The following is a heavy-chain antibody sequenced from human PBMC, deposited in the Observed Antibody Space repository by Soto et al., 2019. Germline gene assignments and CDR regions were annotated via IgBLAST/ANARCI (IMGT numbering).Heavy chain of an antibody. D-gene: IGHD3-16*01. CDR3: AALRIYDWGHGMDV. CDR2: IVVGSGNT. V-gene: IGHV1-58*01. CDR1: GFTFTSSA. Sequence: SVKVSCKASGFTFTSSAVQWVRQARGQRLEWIGWIVVGSGNTNYAQKFQERVTITRDMSTSTAYMELSSLRSEDTAVYYCAALRIYDWGHGMDVWGQGTTVTVSS. J-gene: IGHJ6*02.